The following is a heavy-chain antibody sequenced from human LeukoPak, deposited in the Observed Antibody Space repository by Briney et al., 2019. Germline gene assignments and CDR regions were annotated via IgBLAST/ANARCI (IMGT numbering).Heavy chain of an antibody. CDR1: GFTFSSYA. D-gene: IGHD6-19*01. V-gene: IGHV3-23*01. CDR3: AKAISVYSSGPFDY. CDR2: ISGSGGST. Sequence: GGSLRLSCAASGFTFSSYAMSWVRQAPGKGLEWVSAISGSGGSTYYADSVKGRFTISRDNSKNTLYLQMNSPRAEDTAVYYCAKAISVYSSGPFDYWGQGTLVTVSS. J-gene: IGHJ4*02.